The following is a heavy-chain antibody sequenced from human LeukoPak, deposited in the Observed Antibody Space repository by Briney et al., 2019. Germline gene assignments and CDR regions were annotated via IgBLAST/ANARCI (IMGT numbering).Heavy chain of an antibody. V-gene: IGHV3-30-3*01. Sequence: PGGSLRLSCAVSGFTFSTYAMHWVRQAPGKGLEWVAFISYDGSNKHYAEPVQGRFTISRDNSKNTLYLQMNSLRPEGTAVYYCARARFGYNRGPFDYWGQGILVTVSS. CDR1: GFTFSTYA. CDR2: ISYDGSNK. CDR3: ARARFGYNRGPFDY. D-gene: IGHD5-24*01. J-gene: IGHJ4*02.